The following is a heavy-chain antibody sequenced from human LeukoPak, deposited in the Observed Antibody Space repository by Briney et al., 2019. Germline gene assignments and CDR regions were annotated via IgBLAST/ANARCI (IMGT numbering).Heavy chain of an antibody. V-gene: IGHV5-51*01. J-gene: IGHJ4*02. D-gene: IGHD6-13*01. CDR3: ARHGSSSWSVDY. CDR2: IYPGDSDT. Sequence: GESLKISCQGFGYRLTSYWLAWVRHMPGKGLEWMGIIYPGDSDTRYSPSFQDQVTISADKSIITAYLQWSSLKASDTAMYYCARHGSSSWSVDYWGQGTLVTVSS. CDR1: GYRLTSYW.